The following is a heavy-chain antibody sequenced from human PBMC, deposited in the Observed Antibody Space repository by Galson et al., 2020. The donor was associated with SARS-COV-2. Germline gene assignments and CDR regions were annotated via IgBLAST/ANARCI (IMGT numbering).Heavy chain of an antibody. D-gene: IGHD3-3*01. CDR3: ARGVEIGGAIFGHAFDI. J-gene: IGHJ3*02. V-gene: IGHV4-31*11. CDR2: IYYSGST. Sequence: SETLSLTCAVSGGSISSGGYYWSWIRQHPGKGLEWIGYIYYSGSTYYNPSLKSRVTISVDTSKNQFSLKLSSVTAADTAVYYCARGVEIGGAIFGHAFDIWGQGTMVTVSS. CDR1: GGSISSGGYY.